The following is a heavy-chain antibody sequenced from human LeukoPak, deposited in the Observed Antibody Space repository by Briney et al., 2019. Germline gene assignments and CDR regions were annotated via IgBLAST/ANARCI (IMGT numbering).Heavy chain of an antibody. V-gene: IGHV3-30*02. D-gene: IGHD7-27*01. J-gene: IGHJ4*02. CDR2: IRYDGSNK. CDR1: GFTFSSYG. Sequence: GGSLRLSCAASGFTFSSYGMHWVRQAPGKGLEWVAFIRYDGSNKYYADSVKGRFTISRDNSKNTLYLQMNSLRAEDTAVCYCTSNWGFDYWGQGTLVTVSS. CDR3: TSNWGFDY.